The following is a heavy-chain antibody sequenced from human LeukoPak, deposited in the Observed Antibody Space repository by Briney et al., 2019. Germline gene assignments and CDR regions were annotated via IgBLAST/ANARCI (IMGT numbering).Heavy chain of an antibody. Sequence: SETLSLTCTASGASISTYYWSWIRQPPGEGLEWIAYIAPSGGAVYDPSLNSRLTVSVDTSKNQFSLKLNSVTAADTAVYYCARHVATTVTRGYSCHPMDVWGKGTTVSVSS. CDR2: IAPSGGA. V-gene: IGHV4-4*09. J-gene: IGHJ6*03. CDR1: GASISTYY. D-gene: IGHD4-17*01. CDR3: ARHVATTVTRGYSCHPMDV.